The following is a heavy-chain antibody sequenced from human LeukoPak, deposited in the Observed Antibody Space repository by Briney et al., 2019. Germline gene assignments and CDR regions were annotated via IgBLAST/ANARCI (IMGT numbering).Heavy chain of an antibody. Sequence: GGSLRLSCAASGFTFSSYSMNWVRQAPGKGLEWVSSISSSSSYIYYADSVKGRFTISRDNAKNSLYLQMNSLRAEDTAVYYCARSYYDILTGDHDDYWDQGTLVTVSS. J-gene: IGHJ4*02. CDR3: ARSYYDILTGDHDDY. CDR2: ISSSSSYI. V-gene: IGHV3-21*01. CDR1: GFTFSSYS. D-gene: IGHD3-9*01.